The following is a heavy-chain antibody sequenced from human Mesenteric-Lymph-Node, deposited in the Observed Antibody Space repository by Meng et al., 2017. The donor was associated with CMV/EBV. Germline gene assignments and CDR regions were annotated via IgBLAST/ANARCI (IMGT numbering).Heavy chain of an antibody. CDR2: IKSNADGGTT. Sequence: GGSLRLSCAASGLTFSNAWMSWVRQAPGKGLEWVGRIKSNADGGTTDYAAPVKGRFTISRDDSKNTLYLQINSLKTEDIAVYYCTTGDFSDYSSPLDYWGQGTLVTVSS. J-gene: IGHJ4*02. D-gene: IGHD4-11*01. CDR3: TTGDFSDYSSPLDY. V-gene: IGHV3-15*01. CDR1: GLTFSNAW.